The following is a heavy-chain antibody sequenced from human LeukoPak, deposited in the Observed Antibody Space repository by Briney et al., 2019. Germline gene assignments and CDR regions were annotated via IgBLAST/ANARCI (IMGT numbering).Heavy chain of an antibody. CDR1: GGTFSSYA. V-gene: IGHV1-69*13. Sequence: ASVKVSCKASGGTFSSYAISWVRQAPGQGLEWMGGIIPIFGTANYAQKFQGRVTITADESTSTAYMELSSLRSEDTAVYYCASGIFGVVTGYYYYYGMDVWGRGTTVTVSS. D-gene: IGHD3-3*01. J-gene: IGHJ6*02. CDR2: IIPIFGTA. CDR3: ASGIFGVVTGYYYYYGMDV.